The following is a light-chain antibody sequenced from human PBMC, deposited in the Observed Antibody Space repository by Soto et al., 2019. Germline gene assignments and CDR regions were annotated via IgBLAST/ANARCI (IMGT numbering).Light chain of an antibody. CDR2: AAS. J-gene: IGKJ2*01. Sequence: AIRMTQSPSSLSASTGDRVTITCRASQGISSYLAWYQQNPRKAPKLLIYAASTLQSGVPSRFSGSGSGTDFTLTISCLQSEDFATSYCQQYYSYPSTFGQGTKLEIK. V-gene: IGKV1-8*01. CDR3: QQYYSYPST. CDR1: QGISSY.